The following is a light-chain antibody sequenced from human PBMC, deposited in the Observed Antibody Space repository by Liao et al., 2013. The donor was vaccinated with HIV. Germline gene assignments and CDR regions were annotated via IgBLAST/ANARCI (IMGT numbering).Light chain of an antibody. CDR1: NIGGRS. CDR3: QVWDSSSDLYV. CDR2: YDN. V-gene: IGLV3-21*04. J-gene: IGLJ1*01. Sequence: SYMLTQPPSVSVAPGATATITCGGDNIGGRSVHWYQHKAGQAPHLVISYDNDRPSGIPARFSGSNSGNTATLTINRVEAGDEADYYCQVWDSSSDLYVFGTGTKVTVL.